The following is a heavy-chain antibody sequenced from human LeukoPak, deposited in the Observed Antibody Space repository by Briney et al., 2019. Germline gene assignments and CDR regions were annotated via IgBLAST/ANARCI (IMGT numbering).Heavy chain of an antibody. CDR3: AKDRGYYGSGSYKAYFQH. D-gene: IGHD3-10*01. Sequence: PGRSLRLSCAASGFTFSSYAMGWVRQAPGKGLEWVSTISGGGDSTFYADSVTGRFTISRDNSKDTQYMQMNNLRAEDTAVYYCAKDRGYYGSGSYKAYFQHCGQGTLV. J-gene: IGHJ1*01. CDR2: ISGGGDST. V-gene: IGHV3-23*01. CDR1: GFTFSSYA.